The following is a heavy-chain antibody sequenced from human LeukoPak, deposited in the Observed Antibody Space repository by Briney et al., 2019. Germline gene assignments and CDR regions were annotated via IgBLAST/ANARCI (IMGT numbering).Heavy chain of an antibody. J-gene: IGHJ6*02. D-gene: IGHD2-15*01. CDR3: ARRLEYCRGGSCYTPKDYYYGMDV. Sequence: GESLTISCQGSGYSFASYWIGWVRQMPGKGLEWMGFIYPDDSDTRYTPPFQGQATISADKSTRTAYLQWSRLKASDTATYYCARRLEYCRGGSCYTPKDYYYGMDVWGQGTTVTVSS. CDR2: IYPDDSDT. CDR1: GYSFASYW. V-gene: IGHV5-51*01.